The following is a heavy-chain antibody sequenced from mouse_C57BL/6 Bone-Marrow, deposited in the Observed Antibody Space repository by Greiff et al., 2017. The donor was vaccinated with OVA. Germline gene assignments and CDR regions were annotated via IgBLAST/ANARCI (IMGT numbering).Heavy chain of an antibody. Sequence: QVQLQQPGAELVKPGASVKLSCKASGYTFTRYWMHWVQQRPGRGLEWIGRIDPNSGGTKYNEKFKSKATLSLDKPSSTAYMQLSSLTSEDSAVYYCARLDSEWLGAMDYWGQGTSVTVSA. CDR1: GYTFTRYW. V-gene: IGHV1-72*01. CDR2: IDPNSGGT. CDR3: ARLDSEWLGAMDY. D-gene: IGHD2-2*01. J-gene: IGHJ4*01.